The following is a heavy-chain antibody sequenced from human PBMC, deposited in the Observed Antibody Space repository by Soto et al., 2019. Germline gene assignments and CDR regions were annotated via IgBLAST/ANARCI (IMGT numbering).Heavy chain of an antibody. Sequence: EVQLVESGGGLVQPGGSLRLSCAASGFTFSSYWMSWVRQAPGKGLEWVANIKQDGSEKYYVDSVKGRFTISRDNAKKPLYLQMNRLRAEDTAVYYCARDPSIVLVPAATYYYYYYGMDVWGQGTTVTVSS. J-gene: IGHJ6*02. CDR3: ARDPSIVLVPAATYYYYYYGMDV. V-gene: IGHV3-7*01. CDR1: GFTFSSYW. CDR2: IKQDGSEK. D-gene: IGHD2-2*01.